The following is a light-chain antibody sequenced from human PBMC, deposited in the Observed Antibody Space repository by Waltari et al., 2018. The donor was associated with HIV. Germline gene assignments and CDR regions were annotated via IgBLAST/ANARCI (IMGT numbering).Light chain of an antibody. J-gene: IGKJ1*01. CDR1: QSVSDY. V-gene: IGKV3-11*01. CDR3: QQRSQWPPPWT. CDR2: DAS. Sequence: EIVLTQSPATLSLSPGERATLSCRASQSVSDYLAWYQQKRGQAPRLLIYDASNSATRIPARFSGIGSGTAFTLTTRSLDPEDFAVYYCQQRSQWPPPWTFGQGTKVEI.